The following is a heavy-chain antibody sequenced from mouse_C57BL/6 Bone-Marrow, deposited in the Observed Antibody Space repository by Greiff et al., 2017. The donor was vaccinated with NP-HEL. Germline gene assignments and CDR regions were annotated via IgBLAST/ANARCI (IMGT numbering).Heavy chain of an antibody. V-gene: IGHV14-4*01. J-gene: IGHJ3*01. D-gene: IGHD1-1*01. CDR3: TTEYYYGTLFAY. Sequence: VQLQQSGAELVRPGASVKLSCTASGFNIKDDYMHWVKQRPEQGLEWIGWIDPENGDTEYASKFQGKATITADTSSNTAYLQLSSLTSEDTAVYYCTTEYYYGTLFAYWGQGTLVTVSA. CDR1: GFNIKDDY. CDR2: IDPENGDT.